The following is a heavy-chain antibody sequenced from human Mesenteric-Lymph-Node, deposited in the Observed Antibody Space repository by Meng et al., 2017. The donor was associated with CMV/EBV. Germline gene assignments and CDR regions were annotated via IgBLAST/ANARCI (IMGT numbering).Heavy chain of an antibody. CDR1: GGTFNTYT. J-gene: IGHJ6*02. D-gene: IGHD2-2*01. Sequence: SVKVSCKASGGTFNTYTISWVRQAPGQGLEWMGGIITMFGTANYAQKFQGRVTITTDESTSTAYMELSSLTSDDTAVYYCARPLGGYCSSPTCLRQYYGMDVWGQGTTVPSP. V-gene: IGHV1-69*05. CDR3: ARPLGGYCSSPTCLRQYYGMDV. CDR2: IITMFGTA.